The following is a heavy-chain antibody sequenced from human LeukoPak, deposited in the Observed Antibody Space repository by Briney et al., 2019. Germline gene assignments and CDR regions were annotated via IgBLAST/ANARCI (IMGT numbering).Heavy chain of an antibody. CDR2: ISSSGSTI. CDR3: ASPAYSSNWDPWDY. J-gene: IGHJ4*02. CDR1: GFTFNNYA. D-gene: IGHD6-13*01. Sequence: GGSLRLSCAASGFTFNNYAMNWVRQAPGKGLEWVSYISSSGSTIYYADSVKGRFTISRDNAKNSLYLQMNSLRAEDTAVYYCASPAYSSNWDPWDYWGQGTLVTVSS. V-gene: IGHV3-48*03.